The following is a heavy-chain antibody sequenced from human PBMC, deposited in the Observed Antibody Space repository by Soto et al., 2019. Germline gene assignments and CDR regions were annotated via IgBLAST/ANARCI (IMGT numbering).Heavy chain of an antibody. D-gene: IGHD6-6*01. Sequence: EVQLLESGGGLVQPGGSLRLSCAASGFTFSSYAMSWVRQAPGKGLEWVSAISGSGGSTYYADSLKGRFTISRDNSKNTLYLQMNSLRAEDTAVYYCAKDRGFSGARPYDYLGQGTLVTVSS. V-gene: IGHV3-23*01. CDR2: ISGSGGST. J-gene: IGHJ4*02. CDR3: AKDRGFSGARPYDY. CDR1: GFTFSSYA.